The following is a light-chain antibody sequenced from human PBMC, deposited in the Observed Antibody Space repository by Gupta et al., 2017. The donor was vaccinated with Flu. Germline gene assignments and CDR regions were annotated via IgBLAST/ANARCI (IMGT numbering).Light chain of an antibody. V-gene: IGLV8-61*01. CDR3: VLYMGSGLKV. CDR2: STN. Sequence: QTVVTQEPSFSVSPGGTVTLTCGFSSGSVSTSYYPSWYQQTQGQAPRTLIYSTNTRSSGVPDRFSGSILGNKAALTITGAQADDESDYYCVLYMGSGLKVFGGGTKLTVL. CDR1: SGSVSTSYY. J-gene: IGLJ3*02.